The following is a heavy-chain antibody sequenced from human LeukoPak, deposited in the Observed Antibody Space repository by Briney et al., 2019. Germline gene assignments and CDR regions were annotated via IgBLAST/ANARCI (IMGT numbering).Heavy chain of an antibody. CDR2: INSDGSST. CDR1: GFTFSSYW. D-gene: IGHD3-3*01. Sequence: GGSLRLSCAASGFTFSSYWMHWVRQAPGKGLVWVSRINSDGSSTSYADSVKGRFTISRDNAKNSLYRQMNSLRAEGTSVYYCARDLLIFGVVLRGNFDYGGQGPLVTVSA. J-gene: IGHJ4*02. V-gene: IGHV3-74*01. CDR3: ARDLLIFGVVLRGNFDY.